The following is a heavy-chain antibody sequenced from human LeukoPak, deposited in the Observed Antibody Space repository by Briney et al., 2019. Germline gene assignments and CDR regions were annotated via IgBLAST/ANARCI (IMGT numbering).Heavy chain of an antibody. J-gene: IGHJ4*02. CDR2: ISYDGSNK. V-gene: IGHV3-30-3*01. D-gene: IGHD2-15*01. Sequence: GGSLRLSCAASGFTFSSYAMHWVRQAPGKGLEWVAVISYDGSNKYYADSVKGRFTISRDNSKNTLYLQMNSLRAEDTAVYYCAREGLYCSSGSCYFDYWGQGTLVTVSS. CDR1: GFTFSSYA. CDR3: AREGLYCSSGSCYFDY.